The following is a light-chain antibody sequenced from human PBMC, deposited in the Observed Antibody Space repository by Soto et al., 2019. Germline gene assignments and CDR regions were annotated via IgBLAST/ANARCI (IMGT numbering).Light chain of an antibody. Sequence: EIVLTQSPGTLSLSPGERATLSCRASQSVSSSYLAWYQQKPGQAPRLLIYGASSRATGIPDRFSGSGSGTDFTLTISRLEPEDFAVYYCQQSGNSPGTFGQGTKVEIK. V-gene: IGKV3-20*01. J-gene: IGKJ1*01. CDR3: QQSGNSPGT. CDR1: QSVSSSY. CDR2: GAS.